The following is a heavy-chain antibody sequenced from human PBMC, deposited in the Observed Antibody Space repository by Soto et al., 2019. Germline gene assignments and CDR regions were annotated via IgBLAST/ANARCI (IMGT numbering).Heavy chain of an antibody. CDR1: GYTFTSYG. CDR2: ISAYNGNT. D-gene: IGHD3-22*01. Sequence: ASVNLSSKASGYTFTSYGISWVRQATGQGLEWMGWISAYNGNTNYAKKLKGRVTMTTDTSTSTAYMELRSLRSDDTAVYYCARELYHDSSAGDAFDIWGQGTMVTVSS. J-gene: IGHJ3*02. V-gene: IGHV1-18*01. CDR3: ARELYHDSSAGDAFDI.